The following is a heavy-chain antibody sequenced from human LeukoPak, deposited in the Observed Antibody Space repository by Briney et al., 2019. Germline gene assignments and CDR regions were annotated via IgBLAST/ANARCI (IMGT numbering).Heavy chain of an antibody. CDR2: ISSSSSYI. CDR3: ATNGYSYGDYFDY. V-gene: IGHV3-21*01. CDR1: GFTFSSYS. J-gene: IGHJ4*02. Sequence: GGSLRLSCAASGFTFSSYSMNWVRQAPGKGLEWVSSISSSSSYIYYADSVKGRFTISRDNAKNSLYLQMNSLRAEDTAVYYCATNGYSYGDYFDYWGQGTLVTVSS. D-gene: IGHD5-18*01.